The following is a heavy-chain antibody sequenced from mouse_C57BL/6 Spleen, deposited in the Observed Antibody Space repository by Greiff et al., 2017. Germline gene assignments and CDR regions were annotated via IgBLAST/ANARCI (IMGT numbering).Heavy chain of an antibody. D-gene: IGHD1-1*01. V-gene: IGHV5-9-1*02. J-gene: IGHJ2*01. CDR3: TRGSNPVYFDY. CDR1: GFTFSSYA. CDR2: ISSGGDYI. Sequence: EVMLVESGEGLVKPGGSLKLSCAASGFTFSSYAMSWVRQTPEKRLEWVAYISSGGDYIYYADTVKGRFTISRDNARNTLYLQMSSLKSEDTAMYYCTRGSNPVYFDYWGQGTTLTVSS.